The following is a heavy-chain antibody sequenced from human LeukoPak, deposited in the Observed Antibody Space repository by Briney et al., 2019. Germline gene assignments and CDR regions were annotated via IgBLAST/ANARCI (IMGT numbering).Heavy chain of an antibody. D-gene: IGHD6-13*01. J-gene: IGHJ6*03. V-gene: IGHV1-2*02. CDR2: INPNSGGT. CDR3: ARKRYSSSWYHYYYYMDV. CDR1: GYTFTGYY. Sequence: GASVTVSCKASGYTFTGYYMHWVRQAPGQGLEWMGWINPNSGGTNYAQKFQGRVTMTRDTSISTAYMELSRLRSDDTAVYYCARKRYSSSWYHYYYYMDVWGKGTTVTVSS.